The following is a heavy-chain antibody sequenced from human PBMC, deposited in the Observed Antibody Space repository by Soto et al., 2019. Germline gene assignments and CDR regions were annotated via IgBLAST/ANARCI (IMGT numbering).Heavy chain of an antibody. V-gene: IGHV1-58*01. D-gene: IGHD3-22*01. CDR3: AAYSSGYYRSLDY. Sequence: SVKVSCKASGSVFTATGVQWVRQARGQRPEWIGWILVGSGDTNYAQNFQGRVTITRDMSTSTAYMELHSLRSEDTAVYYCAAYSSGYYRSLDYWGQGTLVTVSS. J-gene: IGHJ4*02. CDR1: GSVFTATG. CDR2: ILVGSGDT.